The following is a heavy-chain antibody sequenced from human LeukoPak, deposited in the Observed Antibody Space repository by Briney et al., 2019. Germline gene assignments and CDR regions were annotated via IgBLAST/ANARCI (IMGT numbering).Heavy chain of an antibody. Sequence: GASVTVSFKTSGYTFTVYYMHWVRQAPGQGLEWMGWINPNSGGTNYAQKFQGRVTMTRDTSISTAYMELSRLRSDDTATYYCAREIGGYSYGFSVDYWGQGTLVTVSS. CDR1: GYTFTVYY. CDR3: AREIGGYSYGFSVDY. V-gene: IGHV1-2*02. D-gene: IGHD5-18*01. J-gene: IGHJ4*02. CDR2: INPNSGGT.